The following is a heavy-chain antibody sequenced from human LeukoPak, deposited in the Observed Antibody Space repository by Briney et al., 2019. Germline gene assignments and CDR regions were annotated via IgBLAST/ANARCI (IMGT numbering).Heavy chain of an antibody. CDR1: GFTFSSYW. V-gene: IGHV3-21*01. CDR3: ARDLISSGYYRHFDY. CDR2: ISSSSSYI. Sequence: GSLILSCAASGFTFSSYWMHWVRQAPGKGLVWVSSISSSSSYIYYADSVKGRFTISRDNAKNSLYLQMNSLRAEDTAVYYCARDLISSGYYRHFDYWGQGTLVTVSS. D-gene: IGHD3-22*01. J-gene: IGHJ4*02.